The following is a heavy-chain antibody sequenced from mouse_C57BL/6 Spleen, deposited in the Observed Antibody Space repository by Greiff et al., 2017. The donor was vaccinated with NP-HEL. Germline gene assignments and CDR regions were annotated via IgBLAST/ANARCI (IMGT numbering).Heavy chain of an antibody. J-gene: IGHJ1*03. Sequence: VQLQQSGPELVKPGASVKISCKASGYAFSSSRMNWVKQRPGKGLEWIGRISPGDGDTNYNGKFKGKATLTADKSSSTAYMQLSSLTSEDSAVYFCARHSPYWYFDVWGTGTTVTVSS. V-gene: IGHV1-82*01. CDR3: ARHSPYWYFDV. CDR1: GYAFSSSR. CDR2: ISPGDGDT. D-gene: IGHD2-12*01.